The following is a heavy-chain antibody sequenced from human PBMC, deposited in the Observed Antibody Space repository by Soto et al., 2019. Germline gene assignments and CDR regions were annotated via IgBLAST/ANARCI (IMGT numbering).Heavy chain of an antibody. CDR2: INAGNGNT. V-gene: IGHV1-3*05. Sequence: QGQLVQSGAEEKKPGASVKVSCKASGYTFTGYAMHWVRQAPGQRLEWMGWINAGNGNTKYSQTFQGRVTITRDKSAGTAYMELSSLRSEDTSVYYCARSAVSPFGGLIGPFDYWGQGNLVTVSS. J-gene: IGHJ4*02. CDR1: GYTFTGYA. CDR3: ARSAVSPFGGLIGPFDY. D-gene: IGHD3-16*02.